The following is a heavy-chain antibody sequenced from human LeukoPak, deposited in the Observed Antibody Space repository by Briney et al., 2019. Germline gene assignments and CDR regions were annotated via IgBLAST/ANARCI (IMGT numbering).Heavy chain of an antibody. V-gene: IGHV3-7*01. CDR2: IKQDGSEI. D-gene: IGHD5-12*01. CDR3: MRRKGWLSYYLAI. Sequence: PGGSLRLYCAASGFTFSRYWMTWVRQAPGKGLEWVANIKQDGSEIYYVDSVKGRFTISRDNAKNSVYLQMNSLRAEDRAVYYCMRRKGWLSYYLAIGGKETRVTVSS. CDR1: GFTFSRYW. J-gene: IGHJ6*03.